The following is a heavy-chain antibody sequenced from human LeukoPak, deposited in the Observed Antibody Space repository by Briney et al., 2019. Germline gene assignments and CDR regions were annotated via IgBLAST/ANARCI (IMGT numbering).Heavy chain of an antibody. Sequence: ETLSLTCAVYGGSFSGYYWSWIRQPPGKGLEWVANIKKDGSEKYYVDSVKGRFTISRDNAKTSLYLQMNSLRAEDTAVYYCARSGYSSGYMDVWGKGTTVTVSS. V-gene: IGHV3-7*01. CDR1: GGSFSGYY. CDR2: IKKDGSEK. D-gene: IGHD5-18*01. J-gene: IGHJ6*03. CDR3: ARSGYSSGYMDV.